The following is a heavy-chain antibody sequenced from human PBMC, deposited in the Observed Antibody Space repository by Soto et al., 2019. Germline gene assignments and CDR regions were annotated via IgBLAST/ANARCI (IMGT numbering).Heavy chain of an antibody. CDR2: IFYGGST. J-gene: IGHJ6*02. V-gene: IGHV3-66*01. Sequence: VQLVESGGGLVQPGGSLRLSCAASGFTVSTNYMTWVRLAPGKGLEWVSVIFYGGSTYYADSVQGRFTISRDNSKNTLYLQMNNLRAEDTAVYHCATTGMGVTFYYYYYGMDVWGQGTTVTVSS. D-gene: IGHD1-26*01. CDR1: GFTVSTNY. CDR3: ATTGMGVTFYYYYYGMDV.